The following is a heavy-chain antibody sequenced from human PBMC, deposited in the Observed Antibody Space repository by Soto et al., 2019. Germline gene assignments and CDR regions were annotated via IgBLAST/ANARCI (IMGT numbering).Heavy chain of an antibody. CDR2: INAGDGNT. V-gene: IGHV1-3*01. CDR1: GYTFTGYA. CDR3: ARAVAVPADFDY. D-gene: IGHD6-19*01. J-gene: IGHJ4*02. Sequence: ASVKVSCKASGYTFTGYAMHWVRQAPGQRLEWMGWINAGDGNTKYSQKFQGRVTITRDTSASTAYMELSSLRSEDTAVYYCARAVAVPADFDYWGPGTLVTVPQ.